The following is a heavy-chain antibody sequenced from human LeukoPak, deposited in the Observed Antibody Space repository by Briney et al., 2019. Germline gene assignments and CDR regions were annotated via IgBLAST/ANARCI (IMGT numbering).Heavy chain of an antibody. J-gene: IGHJ4*02. D-gene: IGHD2-2*01. CDR2: ISYDGSNK. V-gene: IGHV3-30-3*01. CDR1: GFTFSSYA. Sequence: GGSLRLSCAASGFTFSSYAMHWVRQAPGKGLEWVAVISYDGSNKYYADSVKGRFTISRDNSKNTLYLQMNSLRAEDTAVYYCAREYCSSTSCYPVFEYWGQGTLVTVSS. CDR3: AREYCSSTSCYPVFEY.